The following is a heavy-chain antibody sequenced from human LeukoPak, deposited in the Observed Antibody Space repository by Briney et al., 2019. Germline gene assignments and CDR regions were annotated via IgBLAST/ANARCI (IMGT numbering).Heavy chain of an antibody. CDR3: ARGPRIVGATPYDY. V-gene: IGHV4-61*01. CDR1: GGSISSGSCY. D-gene: IGHD1-26*01. CDR2: IYYSGST. J-gene: IGHJ4*02. Sequence: PSQTLSLACTVSGGSISSGSCYWSWIRQPPGKGLEWIGYIYYSGSTNYNPSLKSRVTISVDTSKNQFSLKLSSVTAADTAVYYCARGPRIVGATPYDYWGQGTLVTVSS.